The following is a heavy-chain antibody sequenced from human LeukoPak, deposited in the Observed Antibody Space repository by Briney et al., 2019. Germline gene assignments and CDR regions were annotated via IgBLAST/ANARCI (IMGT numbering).Heavy chain of an antibody. V-gene: IGHV1-58*01. D-gene: IGHD3-3*01. CDR2: IVVGSGNT. Sequence: ASVKVSCKASGFTFTSSAVQWVRQARGQRLEWIGWIVVGSGNTNYAQKFQERVTITRDMSTSTAYIELSSLRSEDTAVYYCAAGRTIFGVVIVFDYWGQGTLVTVSS. J-gene: IGHJ4*02. CDR3: AAGRTIFGVVIVFDY. CDR1: GFTFTSSA.